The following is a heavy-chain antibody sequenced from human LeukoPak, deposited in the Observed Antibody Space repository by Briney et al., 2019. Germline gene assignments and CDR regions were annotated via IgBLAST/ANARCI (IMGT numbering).Heavy chain of an antibody. D-gene: IGHD1-26*01. CDR1: GYTFTSYA. CDR2: INAGNGNT. CDR3: AIVGATKELGY. Sequence: ASVKVSCKASGYTFTSYAMHWVRQAPGQRLEWMGWINAGNGNTQYSQEFQGRVTITRDTPTSTAYMELRSLRSDDTAVYYCAIVGATKELGYWGQGTLVTVSS. V-gene: IGHV1-3*01. J-gene: IGHJ4*02.